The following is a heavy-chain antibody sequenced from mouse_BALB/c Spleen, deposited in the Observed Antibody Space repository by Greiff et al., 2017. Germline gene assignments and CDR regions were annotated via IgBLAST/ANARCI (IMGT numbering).Heavy chain of an antibody. D-gene: IGHD2-4*01. CDR1: GYTFTSYY. Sequence: VQLQQSGAELVKPGASVKLSCKASGYTFTSYYMYWVKQRPGQGLEWIGEINPSNGGTNFNEKFKSKATLTVDKSSSTAYMQLSSLTSEDSAVYYCTTYDYALDYWGQGTTLTVSS. CDR3: TTYDYALDY. J-gene: IGHJ2*01. CDR2: INPSNGGT. V-gene: IGHV1S81*02.